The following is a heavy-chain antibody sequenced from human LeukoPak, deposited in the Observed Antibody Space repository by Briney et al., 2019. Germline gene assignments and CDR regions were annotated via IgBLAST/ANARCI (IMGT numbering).Heavy chain of an antibody. J-gene: IGHJ4*02. D-gene: IGHD5-12*01. CDR2: INQDGSEK. CDR1: GFTFSSYW. Sequence: GGSLRLSCAASGFTFSSYWISWVRQAPGKGLEWVANINQDGSEKQFVDSVKGRFTISRDNAKNSLYLQMNSLRAEDTAVYYCAREDGYNTMNHWGQGTLVTASS. CDR3: AREDGYNTMNH. V-gene: IGHV3-7*01.